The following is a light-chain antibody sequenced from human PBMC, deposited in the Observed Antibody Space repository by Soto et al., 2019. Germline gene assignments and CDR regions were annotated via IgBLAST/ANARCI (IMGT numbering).Light chain of an antibody. CDR3: QHYGGSPIT. J-gene: IGKJ5*01. CDR2: GAS. V-gene: IGKV3-20*01. Sequence: EIVITQSPGPLSLSPWERATLSCRARQSVSFNYLAWYQQKPGQAPRLLISGASSRATGIPDRFIGSGSGTDFTLTISRLEPEDFAVYYCQHYGGSPITFGQGTRLETK. CDR1: QSVSFNY.